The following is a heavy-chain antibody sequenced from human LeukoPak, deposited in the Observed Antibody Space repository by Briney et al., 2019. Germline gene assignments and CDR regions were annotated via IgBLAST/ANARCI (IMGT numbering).Heavy chain of an antibody. CDR3: ARAYSSSWHYYYYYMDV. J-gene: IGHJ6*03. Sequence: SETLSLSCAVYGVSFSGYYWSWLRQPPGKGLEWIGEINHSGSTNYNPSLKSRVTISVDTSKNQFSLKLSSVTAADTAVYYCARAYSSSWHYYYYYMDVWGKGTTVTISS. CDR2: INHSGST. V-gene: IGHV4-34*01. D-gene: IGHD6-13*01. CDR1: GVSFSGYY.